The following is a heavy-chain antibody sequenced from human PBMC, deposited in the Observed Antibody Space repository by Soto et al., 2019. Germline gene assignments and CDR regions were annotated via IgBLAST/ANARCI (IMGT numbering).Heavy chain of an antibody. V-gene: IGHV1-69*01. J-gene: IGHJ4*02. CDR3: ARGRDQPPVGLYFDS. CDR2: IIPMFGTP. CDR1: GDAFTNYI. Sequence: QVQLVQSGAEVKKPGSSVKVSCKASGDAFTNYIFDWVRQAPGQGLEWMGGIIPMFGTPKYAQTFQDRVTISADVSTGTAYVELTSLRFDDTAVYYCARGRDQPPVGLYFDSWGEGPRVTVSS. D-gene: IGHD1-26*01.